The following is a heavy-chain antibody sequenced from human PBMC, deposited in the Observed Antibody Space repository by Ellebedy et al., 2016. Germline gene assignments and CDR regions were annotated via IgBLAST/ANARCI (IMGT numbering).Heavy chain of an antibody. Sequence: GESLKISXAASGFTFSSYGMHWVRQAPGKGLEWVAVISYDGSNKYYADSVKGRFTISRDNSKNTLYLQMNSLRAEDTAVYYCAKSPADRSVATFQDYWGQGTLVTVSS. CDR2: ISYDGSNK. CDR3: AKSPADRSVATFQDY. V-gene: IGHV3-30*18. J-gene: IGHJ4*02. CDR1: GFTFSSYG. D-gene: IGHD5-12*01.